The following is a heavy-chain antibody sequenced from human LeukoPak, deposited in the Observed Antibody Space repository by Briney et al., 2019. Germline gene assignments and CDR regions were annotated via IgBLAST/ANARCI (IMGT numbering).Heavy chain of an antibody. V-gene: IGHV4-61*02. D-gene: IGHD6-19*01. CDR3: ARLQWLPRFYFDY. CDR1: GGSISSGSYY. CDR2: IYTSGST. J-gene: IGHJ4*02. Sequence: SQTLSLTCTVSGGSISSGSYYWSWIRQPAGKGLEWIGRIYTSGSTNYNPSLKSRVTISVDTSKNQFSLKLSSVTAADTAVYYCARLQWLPRFYFDYWGQGTLVTVSS.